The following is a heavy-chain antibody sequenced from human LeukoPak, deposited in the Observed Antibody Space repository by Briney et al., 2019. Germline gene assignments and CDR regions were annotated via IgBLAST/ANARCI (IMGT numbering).Heavy chain of an antibody. Sequence: GGSLRLSCAGSGFTFSSYAMSWVRQAPGKGLEWVSAISGSGGSTYYADSVKGRFTISRDNSKNTLYLQMNSLRAEDTAVYYCAKGDSMIVEVDFDYWGQGTLVTVSS. CDR3: AKGDSMIVEVDFDY. CDR2: ISGSGGST. D-gene: IGHD3-22*01. CDR1: GFTFSSYA. J-gene: IGHJ4*02. V-gene: IGHV3-23*01.